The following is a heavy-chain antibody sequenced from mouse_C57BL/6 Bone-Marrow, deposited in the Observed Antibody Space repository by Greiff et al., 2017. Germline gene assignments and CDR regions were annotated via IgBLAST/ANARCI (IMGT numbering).Heavy chain of an antibody. J-gene: IGHJ3*01. Sequence: QVQLKQSGAELARPGASVKLSCKASGYTFTSYGISWVKQRTGQGLEWIGEIYPRSGNTYYNEKFKGKATLTADKSSSTAYMEPRSLTSEDSAVYFCARLFAYWGQGTLVTVSA. CDR3: ARLFAY. CDR2: IYPRSGNT. V-gene: IGHV1-81*01. CDR1: GYTFTSYG.